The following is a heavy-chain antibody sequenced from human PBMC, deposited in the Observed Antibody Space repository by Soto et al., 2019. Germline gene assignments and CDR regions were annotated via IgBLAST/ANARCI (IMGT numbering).Heavy chain of an antibody. D-gene: IGHD3-9*01. J-gene: IGHJ4*02. V-gene: IGHV3-23*01. CDR3: ARDVGLDSDDFFAY. Sequence: GVSLRLSCTASGFTFSSYGMGWVRQAPGKGLQWVSTIRGDGGQTHYTDSVKGRFSISRDNSKNTVYLQMDSLRAEDTAMYFCARDVGLDSDDFFAYWGQGTQVTVLL. CDR1: GFTFSSYG. CDR2: IRGDGGQT.